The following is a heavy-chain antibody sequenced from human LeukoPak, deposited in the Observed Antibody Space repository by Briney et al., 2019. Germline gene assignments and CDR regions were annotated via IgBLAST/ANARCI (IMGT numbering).Heavy chain of an antibody. D-gene: IGHD6-13*01. CDR3: ARSWQQLVKY. Sequence: SETLSLTCTVSGGSIISSSYYWGWIRQPPGKGLEWIGSIYNSGSTNYNPSLKSRVTISVDTSKNQFSLKLSSVTAADTAVYYCARSWQQLVKYWGQGTLVTVSS. CDR2: IYNSGST. CDR1: GGSIISSSYY. V-gene: IGHV4-39*07. J-gene: IGHJ4*02.